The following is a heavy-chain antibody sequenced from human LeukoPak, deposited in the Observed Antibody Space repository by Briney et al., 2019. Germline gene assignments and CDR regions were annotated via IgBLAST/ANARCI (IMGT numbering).Heavy chain of an antibody. CDR1: GYTFTGYY. D-gene: IGHD3-22*01. CDR2: INPNSVGT. CDR3: ARSTMIVVVLAKGTPRFDY. V-gene: IGHV1-2*02. Sequence: GASVKVSCKASGYTFTGYYIHWVRQAPGQGLEWMGWINPNSVGTNYAQKFQGRVTMTRDTSISTAYMELSRLRSDDTAVYYCARSTMIVVVLAKGTPRFDYWGQGTLVTVSS. J-gene: IGHJ4*02.